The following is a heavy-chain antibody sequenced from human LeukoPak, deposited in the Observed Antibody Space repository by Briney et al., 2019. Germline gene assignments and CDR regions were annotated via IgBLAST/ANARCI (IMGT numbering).Heavy chain of an antibody. CDR3: ARDTTGGFDP. D-gene: IGHD1-1*01. Sequence: SETLSLTCTVSGGSISSRSYYWGWIRQPPGKGLEWIGKISDSGSTYYSPSLRSRVTISIDMSKNQFSLKLSSVTAADTAVYYCARDTTGGFDPWGQGTLVTVSS. CDR2: ISDSGST. V-gene: IGHV4-39*07. J-gene: IGHJ5*02. CDR1: GGSISSRSYY.